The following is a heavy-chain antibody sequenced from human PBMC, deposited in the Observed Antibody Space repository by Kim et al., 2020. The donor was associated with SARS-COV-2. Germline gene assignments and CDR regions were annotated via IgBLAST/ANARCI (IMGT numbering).Heavy chain of an antibody. Sequence: ASVKVSCKASGYSFTRYKMHWERQAPGQGLEWMGIINPSDDRKRYAEKFQGRLTMTRDTSTSTVDMELSSLGSEDTAVYYCARDNTGAFDSWGQGTLVTVSS. J-gene: IGHJ4*02. V-gene: IGHV1-46*01. CDR2: INPSDDRK. CDR3: ARDNTGAFDS. D-gene: IGHD3-10*01. CDR1: GYSFTRYK.